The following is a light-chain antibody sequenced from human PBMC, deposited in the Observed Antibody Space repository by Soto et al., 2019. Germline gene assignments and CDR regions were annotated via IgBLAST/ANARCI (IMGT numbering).Light chain of an antibody. CDR1: QSVSRY. V-gene: IGKV3-11*01. CDR2: DAS. J-gene: IGKJ3*01. CDR3: QQRSNWPS. Sequence: EIVLTQSPATLSWSPGERATLSCRASQSVSRYLAWYQQKPGQAPRLLIYDASNRATGIPARFSGSGSGTDFTLTISSLETEDFAVYYCQQRSNWPSFGPGTKMDIK.